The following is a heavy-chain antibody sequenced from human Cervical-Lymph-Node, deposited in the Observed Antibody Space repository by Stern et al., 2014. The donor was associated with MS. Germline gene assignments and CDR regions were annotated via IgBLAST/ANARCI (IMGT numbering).Heavy chain of an antibody. D-gene: IGHD6-13*01. Sequence: QVKIVQSGAEVKKTGASGKVSCKASGYTFNGKFLHLVRLAPGQGLEWMGRINHYNGVTDYATKFQGRVNENTETAIRTNCIAIIRLKSDDTAVYYCARDYWGSSCHDWFQGTLVTVSS. CDR1: GYTFNGKF. V-gene: IGHV1-2*06. CDR2: INHYNGVT. CDR3: ARDYWGSSCHD. J-gene: IGHJ4*02.